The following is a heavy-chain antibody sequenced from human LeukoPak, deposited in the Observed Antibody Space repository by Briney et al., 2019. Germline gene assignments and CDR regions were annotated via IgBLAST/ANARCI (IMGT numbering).Heavy chain of an antibody. D-gene: IGHD1-26*01. CDR1: GYTFTNYA. V-gene: IGHV7-4-1*02. CDR2: INTNTGNP. J-gene: IGHJ4*02. CDR3: ARDSSLPLYIVGATSEDY. Sequence: ASVKVSCKASGYTFTNYAMNWVRQAPGQGLERMGWINTNTGNPTYAQGFTGRFVFSLDTSVSTAYLQISSLKAEDTAVYYCARDSSLPLYIVGATSEDYWGQGTLVTVSS.